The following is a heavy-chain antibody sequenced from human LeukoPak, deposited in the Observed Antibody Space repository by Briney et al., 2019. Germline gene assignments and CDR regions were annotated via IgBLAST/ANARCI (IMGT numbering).Heavy chain of an antibody. CDR1: GFTFSDHY. V-gene: IGHV3-72*01. J-gene: IGHJ4*02. D-gene: IGHD6-19*01. CDR2: SRNKANSYTT. CDR3: ARTSSGPQYFDY. Sequence: GGSLRLSCAASGFTFSDHYMDWVRQAPGKGLEWVGRSRNKANSYTTEYAASVKGRFTISRDDSKNSLYLQMNSLKTEDTAVYYCARTSSGPQYFDYWGQGTLVTVSS.